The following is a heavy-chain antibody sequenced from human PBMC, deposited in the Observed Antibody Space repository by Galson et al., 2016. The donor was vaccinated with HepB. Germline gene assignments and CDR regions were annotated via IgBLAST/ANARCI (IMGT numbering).Heavy chain of an antibody. V-gene: IGHV3-7*01. J-gene: IGHJ2*01. CDR3: ARLRGWSFDL. CDR1: KFTFSSFW. Sequence: SLRLSCAAPKFTFSSFWMTWVRQAPGKGLEWVANIKEDGSDRYYVDSVKGRFTISRDNAQKSLYLQMISLRAEDTAVYYCARLRGWSFDLWGRGTLATVSS. CDR2: IKEDGSDR. D-gene: IGHD4-17*01.